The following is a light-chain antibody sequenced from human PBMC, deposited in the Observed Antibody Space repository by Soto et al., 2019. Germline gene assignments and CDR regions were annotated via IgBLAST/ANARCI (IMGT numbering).Light chain of an antibody. J-gene: IGKJ1*01. CDR3: KQYNTYRT. CDR1: QRVRSN. CDR2: AAS. Sequence: EMVMTQSPATLSVSPGERATLPCRASQRVRSNLACYQQKPGQAPRLLIYAASTRATGSRARFSGSGSGTEFTLTIRRLQPDAFATHYCKQYNTYRTFGQGTKVDI. V-gene: IGKV3-15*01.